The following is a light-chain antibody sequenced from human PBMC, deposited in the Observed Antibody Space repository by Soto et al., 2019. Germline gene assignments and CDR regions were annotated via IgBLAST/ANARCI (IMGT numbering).Light chain of an antibody. CDR3: TSYTSISTLV. V-gene: IGLV2-14*01. CDR2: EVS. Sequence: QSALTQPVSVSGSPGQSVTISCTGTSSDVGGYDFVSWYQQHPDKAPRLMIYEVSDRPSGISTRFSGSKSGNTASLTISGLQPEDEADYYCTSYTSISTLVFGGGTKLTVL. CDR1: SSDVGGYDF. J-gene: IGLJ3*02.